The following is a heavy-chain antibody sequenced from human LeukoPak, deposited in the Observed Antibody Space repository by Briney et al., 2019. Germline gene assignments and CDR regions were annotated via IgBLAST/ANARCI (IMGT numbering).Heavy chain of an antibody. J-gene: IGHJ5*02. CDR2: INPSGGST. CDR1: GYTFTSYY. D-gene: IGHD1-20*01. Sequence: ASVKVSCKASGYTFTSYYMHWVRQAPGQGLEWMGIINPSGGSTSYAQKFQGRVTMTEDTSTDTAYMELSSLRSEDTAVYYCASLTGTTSEAVAWGQGTLVTVSS. V-gene: IGHV1-46*01. CDR3: ASLTGTTSEAVA.